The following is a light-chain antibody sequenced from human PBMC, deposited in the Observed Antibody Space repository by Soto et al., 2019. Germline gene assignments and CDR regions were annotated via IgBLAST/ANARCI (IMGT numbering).Light chain of an antibody. CDR2: KAS. J-gene: IGKJ5*01. V-gene: IGKV1-5*03. CDR1: QTISSW. CDR3: QQYYSYTPIT. Sequence: EIKMTQSPSTLSASVGDRVTITCRASQTISSWLAWYQQKPGKAPKLLIYKASTLKSGVPSRFSGSGSGTDITLTISCLQSEDFATYYCQQYYSYTPITFGQGTRLDIK.